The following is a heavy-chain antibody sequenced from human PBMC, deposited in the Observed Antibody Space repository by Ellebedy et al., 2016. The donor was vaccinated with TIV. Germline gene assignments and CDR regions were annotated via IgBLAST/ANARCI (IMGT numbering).Heavy chain of an antibody. D-gene: IGHD1-26*01. CDR2: MSYDGRNT. CDR3: ARVLVKGAGWGKWEQEHYYYYGLYV. V-gene: IGHV3-30*01. Sequence: GESLKISCAASGFTFSSYAMHWVRQAQGKGLEWVAVMSYDGRNTYYADSVKGRFTISRDNSKSTLYLQLNSLRVEATAVYRCARVLVKGAGWGKWEQEHYYYYGLYVWGQGTTVTVSS. CDR1: GFTFSSYA. J-gene: IGHJ6*02.